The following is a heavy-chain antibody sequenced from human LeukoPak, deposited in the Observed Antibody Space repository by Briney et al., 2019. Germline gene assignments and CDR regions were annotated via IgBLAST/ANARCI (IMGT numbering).Heavy chain of an antibody. J-gene: IGHJ3*02. CDR3: ATGEGVTEPVGAFDI. CDR2: FDPEDGET. V-gene: IGHV1-24*01. D-gene: IGHD2-21*02. Sequence: ASVKVSCKASGGTFSSYAISWVRQAPGQGLEWMGGFDPEDGETIYAQKFQGRVTMTEDTSTDTAYMELSSLRSEDTAVYYCATGEGVTEPVGAFDIWGQGTMVTVSS. CDR1: GGTFSSYA.